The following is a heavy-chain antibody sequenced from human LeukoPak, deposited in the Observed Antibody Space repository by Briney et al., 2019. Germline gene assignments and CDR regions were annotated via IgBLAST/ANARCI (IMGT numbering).Heavy chain of an antibody. CDR1: GYTFTGYY. CDR2: INPNRGGT. D-gene: IGHD3/OR15-3a*01. Sequence: GASVKVSCKASGYTFTGYYMHWVRQAPGQGREWMGWINPNRGGTNYAQKFQGRVTMTRDTSISTAYMELSRLRSDDTAVYYCARVPPGLSCFDYWGQGTLVTVSS. V-gene: IGHV1-2*02. CDR3: ARVPPGLSCFDY. J-gene: IGHJ4*02.